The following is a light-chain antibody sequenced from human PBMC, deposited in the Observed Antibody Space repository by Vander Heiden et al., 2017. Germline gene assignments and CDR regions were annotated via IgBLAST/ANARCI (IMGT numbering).Light chain of an antibody. CDR2: GNS. J-gene: IGLJ3*02. CDR3: QSYDSSLSV. CDR1: SSNIGAGYD. V-gene: IGLV1-40*01. Sequence: QSVLTQPPSVSGAPGQRVTISCTVSSSNIGAGYDVHWYQQLPGTAPKLLIYGNSNRPSGVPDRFSGAKSGTSAFLAITGLQAEDEADYYCQSYDSSLSVFGGGTKLTGL.